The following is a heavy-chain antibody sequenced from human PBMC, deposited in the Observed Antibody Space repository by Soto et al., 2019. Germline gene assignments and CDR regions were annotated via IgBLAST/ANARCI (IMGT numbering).Heavy chain of an antibody. CDR1: GGSISSGGYS. D-gene: IGHD4-17*01. CDR2: IYHSGST. V-gene: IGHV4-30-2*01. Sequence: LCGGSISSGGYSWSWIRQPPGKGLEWIGYIYHSGSTYYNPSLKSRVTISVDRSKNQFSLKLSSVTAADTAVYYCATFNDYGDFDYWGQGTLVTVSS. CDR3: ATFNDYGDFDY. J-gene: IGHJ4*02.